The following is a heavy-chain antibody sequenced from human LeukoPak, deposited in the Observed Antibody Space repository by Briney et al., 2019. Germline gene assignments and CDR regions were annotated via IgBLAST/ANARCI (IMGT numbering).Heavy chain of an antibody. CDR1: GFNFSSYG. CDR3: AKVPYSGSYHDYFFDS. J-gene: IGHJ4*02. CDR2: VWYDGTTK. Sequence: GRSLRLSCAASGFNFSSYGMHWVRQAPRKGLEWVALVWYDGTTKHYADSVRGRFTISRDNSKNTLHLQMNGLRAEDTAIYYCAKVPYSGSYHDYFFDSWGQGTLVTVSS. D-gene: IGHD1-26*01. V-gene: IGHV3-33*06.